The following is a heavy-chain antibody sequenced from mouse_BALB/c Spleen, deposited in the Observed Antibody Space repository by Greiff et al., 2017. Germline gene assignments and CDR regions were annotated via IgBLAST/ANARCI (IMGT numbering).Heavy chain of an antibody. CDR3: AGGNYAWFAY. V-gene: IGHV14-3*02. D-gene: IGHD2-1*01. CDR1: GYTFTSYD. J-gene: IGHJ3*01. CDR2: IDPANGNT. Sequence: EVQLQQSGAELVKPGASVKLSCKASGYTFTSYDINWVRQRPEQGLEWIGRIDPANGNTKYDPKFQGKATITADTSSNTAYLQLSSLTSEDTAVYYCAGGNYAWFAYWGQGTLVTVSA.